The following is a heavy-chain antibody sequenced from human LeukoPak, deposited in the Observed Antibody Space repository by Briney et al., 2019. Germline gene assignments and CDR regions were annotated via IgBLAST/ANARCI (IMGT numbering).Heavy chain of an antibody. Sequence: ASVKVSCKASGGTFSSYAISWVRQAPGQGLEWMGRIIPILGIANYAQKFQGRVTITADKSTSTAYMELSSLRSEDTAVYYCARAGEGTLSELDYWGQGTLVTVSS. V-gene: IGHV1-69*04. J-gene: IGHJ4*02. D-gene: IGHD1-26*01. CDR1: GGTFSSYA. CDR2: IIPILGIA. CDR3: ARAGEGTLSELDY.